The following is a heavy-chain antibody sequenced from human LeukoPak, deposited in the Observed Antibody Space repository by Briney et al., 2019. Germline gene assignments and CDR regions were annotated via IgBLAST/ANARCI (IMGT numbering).Heavy chain of an antibody. CDR2: IGGNGGST. V-gene: IGHV3-23*01. Sequence: GGSLRLSCAASGFTFSSYAMSWVRQAPGKGLEWVSVIGGNGGSTDYADSVKGRFTISRDNSRNTLYLQMNSLRAEDTAVYYCARSPPHYYDSSGSHFDYWGQGTLVTVSS. D-gene: IGHD3-22*01. CDR1: GFTFSSYA. J-gene: IGHJ4*02. CDR3: ARSPPHYYDSSGSHFDY.